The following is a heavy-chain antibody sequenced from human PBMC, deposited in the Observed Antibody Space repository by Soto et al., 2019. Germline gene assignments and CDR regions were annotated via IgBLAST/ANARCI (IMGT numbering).Heavy chain of an antibody. V-gene: IGHV4-31*03. CDR3: AKDPSPQTNLVVTPGWFDP. Sequence: PSETLSLTCTVSGDSIRDGGYYWAWIRQLPGKGLEWLGYIYYTGSTYYNPSLKSRLTISVDMSKSQFSLKLTSLTAADTAVYYCAKDPSPQTNLVVTPGWFDPWGQGIRVTVSS. CDR1: GDSIRDGGYY. D-gene: IGHD2-21*02. CDR2: IYYTGST. J-gene: IGHJ5*02.